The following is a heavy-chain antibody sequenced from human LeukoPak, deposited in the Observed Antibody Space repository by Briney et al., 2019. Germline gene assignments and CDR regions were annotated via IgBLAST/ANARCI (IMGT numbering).Heavy chain of an antibody. V-gene: IGHV3-21*01. CDR1: GFTFSSYS. CDR3: ARDQEDEPFDY. J-gene: IGHJ4*02. Sequence: GGSLRLSCAASGFTFSSYSMNWVRQAPGKGMESVSSISSSSSYIYYADSVKGRFTISRDNAKNSLYLQMNSLRAEDTAVYYCARDQEDEPFDYWGQGTLVTVSS. CDR2: ISSSSSYI.